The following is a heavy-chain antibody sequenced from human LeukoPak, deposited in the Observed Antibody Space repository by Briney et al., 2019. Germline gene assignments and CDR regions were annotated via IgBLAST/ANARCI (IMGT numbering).Heavy chain of an antibody. D-gene: IGHD4-11*01. J-gene: IGHJ4*02. CDR3: VKDSNIHNY. V-gene: IGHV3-64D*09. CDR2: ITSNGGTT. CDR1: GFTFSTYA. Sequence: GGSLRLSCSASGFTFSTYAMYWVRQAPGEGLEYVSVITSNGGTTYSADSVRGRFTISRDNSKNTLYLQMSSLRPEDTAVYYCVKDSNIHNYWGQGTLVTVSS.